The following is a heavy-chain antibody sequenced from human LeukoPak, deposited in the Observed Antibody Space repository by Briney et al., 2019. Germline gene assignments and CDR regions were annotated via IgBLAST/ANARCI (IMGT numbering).Heavy chain of an antibody. V-gene: IGHV3-23*01. CDR2: ISGSGGST. CDR1: GFTFSSYA. Sequence: GGSLRLSCAASGFTFSSYAMSWVRQAPGKGLGWVSGISGSGGSTYFADSVRGRFTISRDNSKNTLYLQMNSLRAEDTAVYYCAKEGRYSSPYYYMDVWGKGTTVTVSS. J-gene: IGHJ6*03. D-gene: IGHD6-13*01. CDR3: AKEGRYSSPYYYMDV.